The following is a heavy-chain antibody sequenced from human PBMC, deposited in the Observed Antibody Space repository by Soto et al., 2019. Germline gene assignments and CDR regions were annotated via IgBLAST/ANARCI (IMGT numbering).Heavy chain of an antibody. V-gene: IGHV1-3*01. D-gene: IGHD3-9*01. J-gene: IGHJ4*02. CDR3: ARGTNNPIYDYDILTGYPDPFFDY. Sequence: ASVKVSCKASGGTFSSYAISWVRQAPGQRLEWMGWINAGNGNTKYSQKFQGRVTITRDTSASTAYMELSSLRSEDTAVYYCARGTNNPIYDYDILTGYPDPFFDYWGQGTLVTVSS. CDR2: INAGNGNT. CDR1: GGTFSSYA.